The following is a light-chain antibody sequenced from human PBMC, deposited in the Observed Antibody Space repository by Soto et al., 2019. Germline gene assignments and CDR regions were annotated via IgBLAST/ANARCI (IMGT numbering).Light chain of an antibody. CDR2: GAS. Sequence: EIVMTQSPATLSVSPGERATLSCRASQSVSTKLAWYRHKPGQAPRLLIYGASTRATGIPSRFSGSGSGTEFTLTSNSLQSEDFAVYYCQQYKNWPHFTFGPGTTVDIK. V-gene: IGKV3-15*01. J-gene: IGKJ3*01. CDR3: QQYKNWPHFT. CDR1: QSVSTK.